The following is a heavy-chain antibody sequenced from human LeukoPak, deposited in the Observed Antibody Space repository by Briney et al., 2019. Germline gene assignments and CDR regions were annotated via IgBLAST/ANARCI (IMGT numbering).Heavy chain of an antibody. CDR3: ARRYCSGDRCYFVDY. J-gene: IGHJ4*02. V-gene: IGHV1-18*01. CDR1: SYTFTSYG. Sequence: ASVKVSCKASSYTFTSYGISWVRQAPGQGLEWMGWISAYNGNTKYAKKFEGRVTMTTDTSTSTAYMELRGLRSDDTAVYYCARRYCSGDRCYFVDYWGQGTLVTVSS. CDR2: ISAYNGNT. D-gene: IGHD2-15*01.